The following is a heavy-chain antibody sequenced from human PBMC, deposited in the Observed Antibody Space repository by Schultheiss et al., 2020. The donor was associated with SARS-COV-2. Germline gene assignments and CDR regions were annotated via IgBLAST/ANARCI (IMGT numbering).Heavy chain of an antibody. CDR2: INPSGGST. CDR1: GGTFSSYA. Sequence: ASVKVSCKASGGTFSSYAISWVRQAPGQGLEWMGIINPSGGSTSYAQKFQGRVTMTRDTSTSTVYMELSSLRSEDTAVYYCASRGGYSSGWYVYWGQGTLVTVSS. D-gene: IGHD6-19*01. CDR3: ASRGGYSSGWYVY. V-gene: IGHV1-46*01. J-gene: IGHJ4*02.